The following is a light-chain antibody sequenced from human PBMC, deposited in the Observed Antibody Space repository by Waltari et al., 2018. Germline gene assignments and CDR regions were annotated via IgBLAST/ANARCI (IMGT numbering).Light chain of an antibody. J-gene: IGLJ3*02. CDR2: DVS. CDR1: RSDVGAYNY. V-gene: IGLV2-11*01. Sequence: QSALTQPRSVSGSPGQSVTITCTGTRSDVGAYNYVSWYQQHPGKAPTLMIYDVSERPSVLPDPFSCSRSGNTASLTISGLQTENEADYYCCSYAGAYTWVFGGGTKLTVL. CDR3: CSYAGAYTWV.